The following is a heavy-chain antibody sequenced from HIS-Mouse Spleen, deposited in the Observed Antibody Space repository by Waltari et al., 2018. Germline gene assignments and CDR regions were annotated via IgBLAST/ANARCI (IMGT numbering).Heavy chain of an antibody. Sequence: EVQLVESGGGLVKPGGSLRLSCAAHGFTSSSYSMNWVRQAPGKGLEWFSSISSSSSYIYYADSVKGRFTISRDNAKNSLYLQMNSLRAEDTAVYYCARDATGTTDYWGQGTLVTVSS. CDR2: ISSSSSYI. D-gene: IGHD1-7*01. V-gene: IGHV3-21*01. CDR1: GFTSSSYS. CDR3: ARDATGTTDY. J-gene: IGHJ4*02.